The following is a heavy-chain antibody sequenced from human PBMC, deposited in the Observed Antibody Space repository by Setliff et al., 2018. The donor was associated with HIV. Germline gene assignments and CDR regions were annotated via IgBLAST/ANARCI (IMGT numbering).Heavy chain of an antibody. CDR3: ARGVKWLDP. J-gene: IGHJ5*02. CDR2: IYSDGRT. V-gene: IGHV3-53*01. Sequence: GGSLRLSCAASGFSFSAYIVTWVRQAPGKGLEWVYIIYSDGRTYYADSVKGRFTISRDDSENTVYLQMHSLRVEDTAVYYCARGVKWLDPWGQGALVTVSS. D-gene: IGHD3-10*01. CDR1: GFSFSAYI.